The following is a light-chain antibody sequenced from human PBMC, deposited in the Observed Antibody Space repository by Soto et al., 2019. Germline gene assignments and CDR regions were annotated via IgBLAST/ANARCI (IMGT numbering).Light chain of an antibody. V-gene: IGLV2-14*03. CDR3: TSYRYMSGSTYV. CDR1: SSDVGGYNY. CDR2: DVN. J-gene: IGLJ1*01. Sequence: QSALTQPASVSGSPGQSITISCTGTSSDVGGYNYVSWYQQHPGKAPKLMIYDVNHRPSGVSNRFSGSKSGNTASLTISGLQAEDEADYYCTSYRYMSGSTYVFGTGTKVTVL.